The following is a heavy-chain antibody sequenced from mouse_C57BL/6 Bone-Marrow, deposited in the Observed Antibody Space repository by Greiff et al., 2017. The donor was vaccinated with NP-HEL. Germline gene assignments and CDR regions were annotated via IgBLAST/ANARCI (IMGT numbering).Heavy chain of an antibody. CDR1: GYTFTDYY. CDR3: AREGGWFWFAY. J-gene: IGHJ3*01. CDR2: INPNNGGT. Sequence: VQLQQSGPELVKPGASVKISCKASGYTFTDYYMNWVKQSHGKSLEWIGDINPNNGGTSYNQKFKGKATLTVDKSSSTAYMELRSLTSEDSAVYYCAREGGWFWFAYWGQGTLVTVSA. V-gene: IGHV1-26*01. D-gene: IGHD1-1*02.